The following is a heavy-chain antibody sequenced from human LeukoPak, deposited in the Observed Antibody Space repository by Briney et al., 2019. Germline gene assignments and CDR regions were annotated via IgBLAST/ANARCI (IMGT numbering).Heavy chain of an antibody. CDR1: GGSISSGGYY. Sequence: PSETLSLTCTVSGGSISSGGYYWSWIRQHPGKGLEWIGYIYYSGSTYYNPSLKSRVTISVDTSKNQFSLKLSSVTAADTAVYYCARDRQGGSYYGWNYYYYYGMDVWGQGTTVTVSS. D-gene: IGHD1-26*01. CDR3: ARDRQGGSYYGWNYYYYYGMDV. J-gene: IGHJ6*02. V-gene: IGHV4-31*03. CDR2: IYYSGST.